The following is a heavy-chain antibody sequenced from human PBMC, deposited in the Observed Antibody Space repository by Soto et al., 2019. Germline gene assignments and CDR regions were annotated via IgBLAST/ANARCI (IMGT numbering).Heavy chain of an antibody. CDR3: ARDGFNIYYYDSSGPRWFDP. J-gene: IGHJ5*02. V-gene: IGHV1-18*04. D-gene: IGHD3-22*01. CDR1: GYTFTNYG. Sequence: ASVKVSCKSSGYTFTNYGINCVLQAPGQGLEWMGWISAYNGNTKYTQKLQGRVTVTTDTSTSTAYMELRSLISDDTAVYYCARDGFNIYYYDSSGPRWFDPCGQGTLVTVSS. CDR2: ISAYNGNT.